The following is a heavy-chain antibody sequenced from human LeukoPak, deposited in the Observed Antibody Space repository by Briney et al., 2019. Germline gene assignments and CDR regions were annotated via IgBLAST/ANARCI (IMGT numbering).Heavy chain of an antibody. CDR3: ARRGGSSSRRSPIDY. D-gene: IGHD6-6*01. Sequence: PGGSLRLSCTASGFTFSDYWMTGVRQAPGKGPEWVANIKQDGSQRYYVDSVRGRFTISRDNAKNSLFLQMNGLRAEDTAVYYCARRGGSSSRRSPIDYWGQGTLITVSS. CDR2: IKQDGSQR. CDR1: GFTFSDYW. J-gene: IGHJ4*02. V-gene: IGHV3-7*01.